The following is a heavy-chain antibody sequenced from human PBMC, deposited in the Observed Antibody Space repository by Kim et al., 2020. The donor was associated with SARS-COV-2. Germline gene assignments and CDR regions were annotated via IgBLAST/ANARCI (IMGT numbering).Heavy chain of an antibody. Sequence: GGSLRLSCTASGFTFGDYAMSWFRQAPGKGLEWVGFIRSKAYGGTTEYAASVKGRFTISRDDSKSIAYLQMNSLKTEDTAVYYCLSGSGSYGYYGMDVWGQGTTVTVSS. J-gene: IGHJ6*02. CDR3: LSGSGSYGYYGMDV. D-gene: IGHD3-10*01. V-gene: IGHV3-49*03. CDR1: GFTFGDYA. CDR2: IRSKAYGGTT.